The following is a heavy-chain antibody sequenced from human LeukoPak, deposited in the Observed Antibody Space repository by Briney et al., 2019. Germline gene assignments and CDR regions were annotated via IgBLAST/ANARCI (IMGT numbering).Heavy chain of an antibody. CDR2: IIPIFGTA. Sequence: SVKVSCKASGGTFSSYAISWVRQAPGQGLEWMGGIIPIFGTANYAQKFQGRVTITADESTSTAYMELSSLRSEDTAVYYCAADGLSGSYYTYFDXWGXGTLVTVSS. CDR1: GGTFSSYA. V-gene: IGHV1-69*13. J-gene: IGHJ4*02. D-gene: IGHD3-10*01. CDR3: AADGLSGSYYTYFDX.